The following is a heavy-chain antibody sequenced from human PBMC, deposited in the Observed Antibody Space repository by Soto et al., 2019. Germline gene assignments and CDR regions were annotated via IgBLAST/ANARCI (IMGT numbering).Heavy chain of an antibody. Sequence: QVQLVESGGGVVQPGRSLRLSCAASGFTFSSYAMHWVRQAPGKGLEWVAVISYDGSNKYYADSVKGRFTISRDNSKNTMFLAMDSLGAEGTAVYYYARGGGAGYWGQGTLVTVSS. D-gene: IGHD3-16*01. CDR3: ARGGGAGY. CDR1: GFTFSSYA. CDR2: ISYDGSNK. V-gene: IGHV3-30-3*01. J-gene: IGHJ4*02.